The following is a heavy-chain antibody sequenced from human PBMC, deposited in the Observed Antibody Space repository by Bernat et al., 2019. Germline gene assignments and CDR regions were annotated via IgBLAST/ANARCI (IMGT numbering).Heavy chain of an antibody. Sequence: EVQLLESGGGLVQPGGSLRLSCAASGFTVSSNYMSWVRQAPGKGLEWVSVIYSGGSTYYADSVKGRFTISRDNSKNTLYLQMNSLRAEDTAVYYCARGDYDTYYFDYWGQGTLVTVSS. D-gene: IGHD3-22*01. J-gene: IGHJ4*02. CDR3: ARGDYDTYYFDY. CDR2: IYSGGST. CDR1: GFTVSSNY. V-gene: IGHV3-53*01.